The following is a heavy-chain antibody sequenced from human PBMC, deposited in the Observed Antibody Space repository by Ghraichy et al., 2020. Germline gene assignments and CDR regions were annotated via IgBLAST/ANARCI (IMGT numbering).Heavy chain of an antibody. CDR3: ARGGYFDL. J-gene: IGHJ2*01. V-gene: IGHV3-21*01. CDR2: ISSSSGYI. Sequence: GGSLRLSCAASGFTFSTYSMNWVRQAPGKGLEWVSSISSSSGYIYHADSVKGRFTISRDNAKNSLFLQMNSLRAEDTAMYYCARGGYFDLWGRGTLVTVSS. CDR1: GFTFSTYS.